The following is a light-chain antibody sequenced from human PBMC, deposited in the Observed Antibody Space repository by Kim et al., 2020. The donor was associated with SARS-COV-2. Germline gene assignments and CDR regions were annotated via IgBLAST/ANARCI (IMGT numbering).Light chain of an antibody. CDR2: DAS. CDR1: QSVGSK. CDR3: HQWTSWT. V-gene: IGKV3D-15*03. J-gene: IGKJ4*01. Sequence: EIVMTQSPATLSVSPGERATLSCRASQSVGSKLVWYQQKPGQAPRLLIYDASVRATDIPARFSGSGFGTQFTLTISSLQSEDSGIYYCHQWTSWTFGGGTKLEIK.